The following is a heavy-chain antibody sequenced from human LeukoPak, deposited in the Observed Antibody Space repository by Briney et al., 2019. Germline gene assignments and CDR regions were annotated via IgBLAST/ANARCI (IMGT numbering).Heavy chain of an antibody. CDR2: IYYSGST. CDR3: ARRLGRKFGERFYYYHYMDV. Sequence: PSETLSLTCTVSGGSISSSIYYWGWIRQTPGKGLEWIGSIYYSGSTYYNPSLKSRVTISVDTSKNQFSLKLSSVTAADTAVYYCARRLGRKFGERFYYYHYMDVWGKGTTVTISS. V-gene: IGHV4-39*01. D-gene: IGHD3-10*01. J-gene: IGHJ6*03. CDR1: GGSISSSIYY.